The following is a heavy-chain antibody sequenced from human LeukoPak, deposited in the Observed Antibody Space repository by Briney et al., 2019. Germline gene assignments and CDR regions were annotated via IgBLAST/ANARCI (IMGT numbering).Heavy chain of an antibody. CDR2: IYGGGDA. V-gene: IGHV3-66*01. D-gene: IGHD6-19*01. CDR3: ARVQFQWFDP. J-gene: IGHJ5*02. CDR1: GSTFSITY. Sequence: GGSLRLSCAAPGSTFSITYMAWVPKPPGKGLEWVSVIYGGGDAYYADSVKGRLTIARDNSKKTLYLQMNNLRVEDTAVYYCARVQFQWFDPWGQGTLVTVSS.